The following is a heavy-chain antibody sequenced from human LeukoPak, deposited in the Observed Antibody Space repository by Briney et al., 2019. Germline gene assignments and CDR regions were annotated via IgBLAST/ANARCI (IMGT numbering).Heavy chain of an antibody. CDR3: ARVGYSGYYDAFDI. J-gene: IGHJ3*02. Sequence: GASVKVSCKASGYTFTGYYMHWVRQAPGQGLEWMGWINPNSGGTNYAQKFQGRVTMTRDTSISTAYMELSRLRSDDTAVYYCARVGYSGYYDAFDIWGQGTMVTVSS. V-gene: IGHV1-2*02. D-gene: IGHD5-12*01. CDR1: GYTFTGYY. CDR2: INPNSGGT.